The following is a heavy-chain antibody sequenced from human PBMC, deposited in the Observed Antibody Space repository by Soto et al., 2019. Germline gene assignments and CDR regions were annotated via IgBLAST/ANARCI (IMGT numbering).Heavy chain of an antibody. CDR3: AREWSTSGDLDY. Sequence: QVQLVESGGGVVQPGRSLKLSCAASGFTFTSFSMQWVRQAPGKGLEWVAVISYDGSIEYYADSVKGRFTISRDNSKNTLYLQMYSLRTEDTAVYFCAREWSTSGDLDYWCQGTLVTVSS. CDR1: GFTFTSFS. CDR2: ISYDGSIE. J-gene: IGHJ4*02. V-gene: IGHV3-30-3*01. D-gene: IGHD3-10*01.